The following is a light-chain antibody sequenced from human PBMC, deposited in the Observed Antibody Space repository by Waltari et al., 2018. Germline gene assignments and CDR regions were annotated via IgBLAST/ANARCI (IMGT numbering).Light chain of an antibody. V-gene: IGKV4-1*01. CDR3: QQYFDSPLT. CDR2: CAS. CDR1: KSLLYIADKKNY. Sequence: DIVMTQSPDSLAVSLGERATINCKSSKSLLYIADKKNYVAWYQEKPGQPPKLLIYCASSRESWVPDRFSGSGSGTDFSLTISSLQAEDVAVYYCQQYFDSPLTFGGGTKVEIK. J-gene: IGKJ4*01.